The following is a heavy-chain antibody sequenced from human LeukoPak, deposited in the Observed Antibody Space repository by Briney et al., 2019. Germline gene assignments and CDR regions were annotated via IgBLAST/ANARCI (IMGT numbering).Heavy chain of an antibody. D-gene: IGHD2-15*01. CDR1: GFTFSYYA. V-gene: IGHV3-23*01. Sequence: AGGSLRLSCAASGFTFSYYAMSWVRQAPGKGLEWVSSITASGGTTYYADSVKGRFTISRDNSKNTLYLQMNSLRAEDTAVYYCAKHKRVVVAAASDYWGQGTLVTVSS. CDR2: ITASGGTT. CDR3: AKHKRVVVAAASDY. J-gene: IGHJ4*02.